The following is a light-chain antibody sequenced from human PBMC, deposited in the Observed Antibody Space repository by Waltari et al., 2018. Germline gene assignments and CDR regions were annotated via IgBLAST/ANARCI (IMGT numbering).Light chain of an antibody. CDR2: ANN. J-gene: IGLJ2*01. V-gene: IGLV1-40*01. Sequence: QAALTQPTSVSGAPGQRATIHCTGTNSNIGAGFDVHWYQQLPGAVPKLLIYANNNRPSGIPDRVSGPKSGTSASLDIICLQPDDEADYYCHSFDSSLSGSVFGGGTKLTVL. CDR3: HSFDSSLSGSV. CDR1: NSNIGAGFD.